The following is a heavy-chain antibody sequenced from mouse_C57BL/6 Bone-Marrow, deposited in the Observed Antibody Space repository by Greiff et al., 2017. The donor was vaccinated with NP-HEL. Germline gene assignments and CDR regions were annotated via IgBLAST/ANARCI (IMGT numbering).Heavy chain of an antibody. CDR2: IHPNSGST. Sequence: VQLQQPGAELVKPGASVKLSCKASGYTFTSYWMHWVKQRPGPGLEWIGMIHPNSGSTNYNEKFKSKATLTVDKSSSTAYMQLSSLTSEDSAVYYCARRYYGSSYWYFDVWGTGTTVTVSS. J-gene: IGHJ1*03. CDR1: GYTFTSYW. V-gene: IGHV1-64*01. CDR3: ARRYYGSSYWYFDV. D-gene: IGHD1-1*01.